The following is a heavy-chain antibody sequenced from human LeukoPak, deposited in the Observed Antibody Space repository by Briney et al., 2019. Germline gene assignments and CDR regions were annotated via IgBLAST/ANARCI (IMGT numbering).Heavy chain of an antibody. CDR3: AKDVVAVVAATGPFIDY. J-gene: IGHJ4*02. Sequence: QTGGSLRLSCAASGFTFDDYAMHWVRHAPGKGLEWVSLISWDGGSTYYADSVKGRFTISRDNSRNSLYLQMNSLRAEDAALYYCAKDVVAVVAATGPFIDYWGQGTLVTVSS. V-gene: IGHV3-43D*04. CDR1: GFTFDDYA. D-gene: IGHD2-15*01. CDR2: ISWDGGST.